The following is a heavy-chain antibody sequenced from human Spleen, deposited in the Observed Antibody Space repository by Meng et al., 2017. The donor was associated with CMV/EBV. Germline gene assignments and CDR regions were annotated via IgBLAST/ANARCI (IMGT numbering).Heavy chain of an antibody. J-gene: IGHJ4*02. Sequence: SVKVSCKASGGTFSSYAISWVRQAPGQGLEWMGGIIPILGIANYAQKFQGRVTITADKSTSTAYMELSSLRSEDTAVYYCARASDCSDTSCYYFDYWGQGALVTVSS. D-gene: IGHD2-2*01. V-gene: IGHV1-69*10. CDR1: GGTFSSYA. CDR2: IIPILGIA. CDR3: ARASDCSDTSCYYFDY.